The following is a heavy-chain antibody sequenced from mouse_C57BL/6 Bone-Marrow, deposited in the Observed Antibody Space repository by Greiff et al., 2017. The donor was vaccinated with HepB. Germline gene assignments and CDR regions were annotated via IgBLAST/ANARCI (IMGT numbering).Heavy chain of an antibody. CDR1: GYTFTSYW. J-gene: IGHJ2*01. Sequence: VQLQQSGAELVKPGASVKLSCKASGYTFTSYWMHWVKQRPGQGLEWIGMIHPNCGSTNYNEKFKSKATLTVDKSSSTAYMQLSSLTSEDSAVYYCARKGFAYYSNYFDYWGQGTTLTVSS. V-gene: IGHV1-64*01. CDR3: ARKGFAYYSNYFDY. D-gene: IGHD2-5*01. CDR2: IHPNCGST.